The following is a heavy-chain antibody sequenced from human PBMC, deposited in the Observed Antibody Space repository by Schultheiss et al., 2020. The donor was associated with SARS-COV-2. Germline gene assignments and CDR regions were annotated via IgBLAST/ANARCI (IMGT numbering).Heavy chain of an antibody. CDR3: ERDGDTAMVPRGYYYYGMDV. D-gene: IGHD5-18*01. CDR2: ISAYNGNT. CDR1: GGTFSSYA. V-gene: IGHV1-18*01. J-gene: IGHJ6*02. Sequence: ASVKVSCKASGGTFSSYAISWVRQAPGQGLEWMGWISAYNGNTNYAQKLQGRVTMTTDTSTSTAYMELRSLRSDDTAVYYCERDGDTAMVPRGYYYYGMDVWGQGTTVTVSS.